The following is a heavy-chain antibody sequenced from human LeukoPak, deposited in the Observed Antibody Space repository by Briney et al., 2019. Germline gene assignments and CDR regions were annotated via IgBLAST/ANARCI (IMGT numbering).Heavy chain of an antibody. Sequence: SETLSLTCAVYGGSFSGYYWSWIRQPPGKGLEWIGEINHSGSTNYNPSLKSRVTISVDTSKNQFSLKLSSVTAADTAVYYCARFLWRSLYYYGMDVWGQGTTVTVSS. CDR2: INHSGST. CDR3: ARFLWRSLYYYGMDV. J-gene: IGHJ6*02. D-gene: IGHD2-21*01. V-gene: IGHV4-34*01. CDR1: GGSFSGYY.